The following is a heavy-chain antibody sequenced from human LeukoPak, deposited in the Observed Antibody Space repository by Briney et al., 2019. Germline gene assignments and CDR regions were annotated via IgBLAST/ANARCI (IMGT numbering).Heavy chain of an antibody. D-gene: IGHD6-19*01. CDR2: IYSGGST. J-gene: IGHJ4*01. V-gene: IGHV3-53*01. Sequence: GGSLRLSCAASGFTVSSNYMSWVRRAPGKGLEWVSVIYSGGSTYYADSVKGRFTISRDNSKNTLYLQMNSLRAEDTAVYYCARGYSRGWYGCPFDYRGHGNLVTGSS. CDR1: GFTVSSNY. CDR3: ARGYSRGWYGCPFDY.